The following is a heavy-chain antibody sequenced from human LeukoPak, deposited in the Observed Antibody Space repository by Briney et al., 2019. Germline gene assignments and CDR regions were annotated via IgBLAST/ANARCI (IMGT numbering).Heavy chain of an antibody. CDR2: ISGSGGST. J-gene: IGHJ4*02. CDR3: AKQEDIWFGELLPVDY. Sequence: GGSLRLSCAASGFTFSSYGMSWVRQAPGKGLEWVSAISGSGGSTYYADSVKGRFTISRDNSKNTLYLQMNSLRAEDTAVYYCAKQEDIWFGELLPVDYWGQGILVTVSS. CDR1: GFTFSSYG. D-gene: IGHD3-10*01. V-gene: IGHV3-23*01.